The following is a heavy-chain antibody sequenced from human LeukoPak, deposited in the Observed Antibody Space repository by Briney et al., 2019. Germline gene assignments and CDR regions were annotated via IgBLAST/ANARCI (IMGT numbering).Heavy chain of an antibody. CDR2: INPNSGGT. CDR1: GYTLTDYF. J-gene: IGHJ4*02. D-gene: IGHD3-22*01. Sequence: ASVKVSCKASGYTLTDYFMHWVRQAPGQGLEWMGRINPNSGGTNYAQKFQGRVTMTRDTSISTVYMELSRLRSDDTAVYYCARVGYYESSGYYEYWGQGTLVTVSS. CDR3: ARVGYYESSGYYEY. V-gene: IGHV1-2*06.